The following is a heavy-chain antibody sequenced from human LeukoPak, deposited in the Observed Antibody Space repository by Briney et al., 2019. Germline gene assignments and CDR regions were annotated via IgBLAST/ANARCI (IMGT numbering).Heavy chain of an antibody. CDR3: ARLSPTAEGDWFDP. V-gene: IGHV4-59*08. D-gene: IGHD2-21*02. Sequence: SETLSLTCTVSGGSIRSYYWSWIRQPPGKGLEWIGFIYSSGYTNYNPSLKSRVTISEDTSQNQFSLRLSSVTAADTAVYFCARLSPTAEGDWFDPWGQGTLVTVSS. CDR1: GGSIRSYY. CDR2: IYSSGYT. J-gene: IGHJ5*02.